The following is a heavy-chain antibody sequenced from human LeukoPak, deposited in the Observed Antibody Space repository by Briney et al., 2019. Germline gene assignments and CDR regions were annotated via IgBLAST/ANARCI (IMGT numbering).Heavy chain of an antibody. J-gene: IGHJ6*02. D-gene: IGHD2-2*01. Sequence: VASVKVSCKASGYTFTSYAMNWVRQAPGQGLEWMGWINTNTGNPTYAQGFTGRFVFSLDTSVSTAYLQISSLKAEDTAVYYCARDGTTCSSTSCDPVGYYYYYGMDVWGQGTTVTVSS. CDR1: GYTFTSYA. V-gene: IGHV7-4-1*02. CDR3: ARDGTTCSSTSCDPVGYYYYYGMDV. CDR2: INTNTGNP.